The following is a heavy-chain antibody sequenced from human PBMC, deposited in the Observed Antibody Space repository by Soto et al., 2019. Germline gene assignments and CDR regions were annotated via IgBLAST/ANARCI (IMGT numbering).Heavy chain of an antibody. Sequence: PSETLSLTCTVSGGSISRYYWSWIRQPPGKGLEWIGEINHSGSTNYNPSLKSRVTISVDTSKNQFSLKLSSVTAADTAVYYCARVSGIYYYGMDVWGQGTTVTVSS. D-gene: IGHD3-10*01. CDR3: ARVSGIYYYGMDV. V-gene: IGHV4-34*01. CDR1: GGSISRYY. J-gene: IGHJ6*02. CDR2: INHSGST.